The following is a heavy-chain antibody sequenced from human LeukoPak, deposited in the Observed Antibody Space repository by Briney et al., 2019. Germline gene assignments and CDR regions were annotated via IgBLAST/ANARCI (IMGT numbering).Heavy chain of an antibody. CDR3: ARSGTVTNAFDI. Sequence: ASVKVSCKASGYTFTSYAMHWVRQAPGQRLEWMGWINAGNGNTKYSQKFQGRVTITRDTSASTAYMELNSLRSEDTAVYYCARSGTVTNAFDIWGQGTMVTVSS. D-gene: IGHD4-17*01. CDR2: INAGNGNT. CDR1: GYTFTSYA. V-gene: IGHV1-3*01. J-gene: IGHJ3*02.